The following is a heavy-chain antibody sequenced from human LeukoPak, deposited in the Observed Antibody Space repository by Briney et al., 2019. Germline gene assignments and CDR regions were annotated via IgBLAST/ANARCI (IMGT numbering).Heavy chain of an antibody. V-gene: IGHV3-48*01. CDR2: ISTSSTTI. D-gene: IGHD5-24*01. CDR3: AKLGANGYYSWLDP. CDR1: GFTLSSYN. Sequence: GGSLRLSCAASGFTLSSYNMNWVRQAPGKGLEWISYISTSSTTIKYADSVKGRFTISRDNAKNSLYLQMNSLKAEDTAIYYCAKLGANGYYSWLDPWGQGTLVTVS. J-gene: IGHJ5*02.